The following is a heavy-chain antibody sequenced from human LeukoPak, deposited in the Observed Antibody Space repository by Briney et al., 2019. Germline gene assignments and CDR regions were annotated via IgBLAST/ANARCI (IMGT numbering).Heavy chain of an antibody. V-gene: IGHV3-53*01. CDR3: ARDRITMVRGVTLRAYYFDY. CDR1: GFTVSSNY. Sequence: GGSLRLSCAASGFTVSSNYMSWVRQAPGKGLEWVSVIYSGGSTYYADSVKGRFTISRDNSKNTLYLQMNSLRAEDTAVYYCARDRITMVRGVTLRAYYFDYWGQGTLVTVSS. CDR2: IYSGGST. J-gene: IGHJ4*02. D-gene: IGHD3-10*01.